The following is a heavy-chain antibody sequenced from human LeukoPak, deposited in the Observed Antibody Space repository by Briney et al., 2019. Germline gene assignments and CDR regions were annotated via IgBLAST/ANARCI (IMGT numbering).Heavy chain of an antibody. CDR1: GDSIINTNYY. V-gene: IGHV4-39*01. J-gene: IGHJ6*03. CDR2: ISYSGNT. D-gene: IGHD1-14*01. CDR3: ARLPEFHTGHSYYHMDV. Sequence: SETLSLTCTVSGDSIINTNYYWGWIRQPPGEGLEWFGSISYSGNTYYNPSLKTRITISVDTSKNQFSLKLRSVTAADTAIYYCARLPEFHTGHSYYHMDVWSKGTTVTISS.